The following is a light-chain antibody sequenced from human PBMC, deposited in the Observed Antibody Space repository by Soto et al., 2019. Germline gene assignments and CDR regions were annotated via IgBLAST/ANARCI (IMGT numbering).Light chain of an antibody. J-gene: IGKJ5*01. CDR1: QTVRRN. CDR2: DVF. Sequence: EVVMTQSPATLSVSPGESATLSCRASQTVRRNLAWYQQRPGQAPRLLIYDVFTRAAGIPARFSGSGSETEFTLTIRSLQSEDVAVYYCQQYNNWTAFGQGTRREIK. V-gene: IGKV3-15*01. CDR3: QQYNNWTA.